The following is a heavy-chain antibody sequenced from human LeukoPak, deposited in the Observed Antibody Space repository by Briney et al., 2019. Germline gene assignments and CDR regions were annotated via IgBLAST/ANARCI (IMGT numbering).Heavy chain of an antibody. CDR3: ARPHSGSYYLPFDY. CDR1: GYSFTSYW. CDR2: IYPGDSDT. J-gene: IGHJ4*02. D-gene: IGHD1-26*01. V-gene: IGHV5-51*01. Sequence: ESLKISCTGSGYSFTSYWIGWARQMPGQGLEWMGIIYPGDSDTRYSPSFQGQVTISADKSISTAYLQWSSLKASDTAMYYCARPHSGSYYLPFDYRGQGTLVTVSS.